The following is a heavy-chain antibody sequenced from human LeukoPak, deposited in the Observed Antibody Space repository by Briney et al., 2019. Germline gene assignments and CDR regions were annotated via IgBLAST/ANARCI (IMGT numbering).Heavy chain of an antibody. CDR2: INHSGST. Sequence: SETLSPTCAVYGGSFSGYYWSWIRQPPGKGLEWIGEINHSGSTNYNPSLKSRVTISVDTSKNQFSLKLSSVTAADTAVYYCARGSRIQLWLSRFWFDPWGQGTLVTVSS. CDR1: GGSFSGYY. J-gene: IGHJ5*02. D-gene: IGHD5-18*01. V-gene: IGHV4-34*01. CDR3: ARGSRIQLWLSRFWFDP.